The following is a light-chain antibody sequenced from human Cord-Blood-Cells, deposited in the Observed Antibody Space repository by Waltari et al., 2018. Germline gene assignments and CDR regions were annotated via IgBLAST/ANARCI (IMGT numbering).Light chain of an antibody. CDR1: VSVSSN. CDR2: DAS. V-gene: IGKV3-15*01. CDR3: QQYKNWPPYT. J-gene: IGKJ2*01. Sequence: EIVMTQSPATLSVSPGERATLSCRASVSVSSNLAWYQQKSGQAPRLLTYDASTRTTGIPARFSGNGAGTEFTLTISSLQSEDFAVYYCQQYKNWPPYTFGQGTKLEFK.